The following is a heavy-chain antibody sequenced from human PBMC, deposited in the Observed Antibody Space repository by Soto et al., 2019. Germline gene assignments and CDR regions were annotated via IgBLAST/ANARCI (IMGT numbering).Heavy chain of an antibody. J-gene: IGHJ4*02. D-gene: IGHD6-13*01. CDR3: ARALEYSNSPLDY. Sequence: ASVKVSCKASGYTFTGYYMHWVRQAPGQGLEWMGWINPNSGGTNYAQKFQGWVTMTRDASISTAYMELSRLRSDDTAVYYCARALEYSNSPLDYWSQGTLVTVSS. CDR1: GYTFTGYY. CDR2: INPNSGGT. V-gene: IGHV1-2*04.